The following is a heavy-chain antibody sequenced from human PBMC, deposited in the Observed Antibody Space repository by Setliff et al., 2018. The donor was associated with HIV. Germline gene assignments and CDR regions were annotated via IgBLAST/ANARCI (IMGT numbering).Heavy chain of an antibody. V-gene: IGHV3-30*18. Sequence: PGGSLRLSCTASGFTFSSHDMHWVRQAPGKGLEWVAVISFDGSNKYYADSVKGRFTISRDNAKKTMYLQMNSMGADDTAMYYCAKHQGHTAMAYVDNWGQGTPVTVSS. CDR2: ISFDGSNK. J-gene: IGHJ4*02. D-gene: IGHD5-18*01. CDR3: AKHQGHTAMAYVDN. CDR1: GFTFSSHD.